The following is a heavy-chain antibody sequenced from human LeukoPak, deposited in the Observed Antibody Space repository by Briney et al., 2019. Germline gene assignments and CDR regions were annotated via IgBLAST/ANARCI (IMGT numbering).Heavy chain of an antibody. CDR1: GYTFTSYG. V-gene: IGHV1-18*01. CDR2: ISAYNGNT. J-gene: IGHJ4*02. D-gene: IGHD6-13*01. Sequence: GASVKVSCKASGYTFTSYGISWVRQAPGQGLEWMGWISAYNGNTNYAQKLQGRVTMTTDTSTSTAYMELRSLRSDDTAVYYCARVLGEGSSWYGPPVKIDYWGQGTLVTVSS. CDR3: ARVLGEGSSWYGPPVKIDY.